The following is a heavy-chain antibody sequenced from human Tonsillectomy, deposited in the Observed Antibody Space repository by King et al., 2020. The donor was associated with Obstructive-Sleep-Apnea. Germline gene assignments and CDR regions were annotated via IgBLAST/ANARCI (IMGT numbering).Heavy chain of an antibody. Sequence: QLQESGPGLVKPSGTLSLTCAISGGSISSSDWWSWVRQPPGKGRGGIGKNYHSGSTDYNPSRKSRVTISVDKSNKQSSRKLNSVTAADTAVYYCAGGGDCWGQGTLVTVSA. J-gene: IGHJ4*02. CDR1: GGSISSSDW. CDR3: AGGGDC. CDR2: NYHSGST. D-gene: IGHD3-16*01. V-gene: IGHV4-4*02.